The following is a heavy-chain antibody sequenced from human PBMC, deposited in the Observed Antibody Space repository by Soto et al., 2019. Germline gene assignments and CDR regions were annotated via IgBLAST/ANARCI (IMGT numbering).Heavy chain of an antibody. V-gene: IGHV3-30-3*01. CDR1: GFTFSSYP. J-gene: IGHJ3*02. CDR2: ISYDESNK. CDR3: ARVRGSSWYEGAFDI. D-gene: IGHD6-13*01. Sequence: QVQLVESGGGVVQPGRSLRLSCAASGFTFSSYPMHWVRQAPGKGLEWAAFISYDESNKYYADSVKGRFTISRDNSKNTLYLQMNSLRAEDTAVYYCARVRGSSWYEGAFDIWGQGTMVTVSS.